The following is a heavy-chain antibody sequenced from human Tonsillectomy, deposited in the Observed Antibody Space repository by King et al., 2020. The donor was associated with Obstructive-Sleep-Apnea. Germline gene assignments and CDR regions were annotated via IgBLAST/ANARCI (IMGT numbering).Heavy chain of an antibody. D-gene: IGHD3-22*01. J-gene: IGHJ4*02. CDR3: ARDYYDSSGYSPQPSDY. V-gene: IGHV1-18*04. Sequence: QLVQSGAEVKKPGASVKVSCKASGYTFTNYGISWVRQAPGQGLEWMGWISAYNGNTNYAQRLQGRVTMTTDTSTSTAYMELRSLRSDDTAVYYCARDYYDSSGYSPQPSDYWGQGTLVTVSS. CDR2: ISAYNGNT. CDR1: GYTFTNYG.